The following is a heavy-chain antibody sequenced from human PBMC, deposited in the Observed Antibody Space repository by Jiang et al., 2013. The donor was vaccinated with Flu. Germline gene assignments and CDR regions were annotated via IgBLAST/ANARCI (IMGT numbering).Heavy chain of an antibody. J-gene: IGHJ3*02. V-gene: IGHV3-23*01. D-gene: IGHD2-21*02. Sequence: EWVVSISGSGGRHILRRLRRRAGFTISRDNSKNTLYLQMNSLRAEDTAVYYCAKVDCGGDCYTDAFDIWGQGTMVTVSS. CDR2: SGSGGRH. CDR3: AKVDCGGDCYTDAFDI.